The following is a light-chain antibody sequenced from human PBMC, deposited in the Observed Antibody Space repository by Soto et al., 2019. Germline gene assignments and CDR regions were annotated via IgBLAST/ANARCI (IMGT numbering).Light chain of an antibody. J-gene: IGLJ2*01. CDR1: SSDVGGYNY. CDR2: DVS. CDR3: SSYTSSSTLVV. Sequence: QSVLAQPASVSGSPGQSITISCTGTSSDVGGYNYVSWYQQHPGKAPKLMIYDVSNRPSGVSNRFSGSKSGNTASLTISGLQPEDEADYYCSSYTSSSTLVVFGGGTKVXVL. V-gene: IGLV2-14*01.